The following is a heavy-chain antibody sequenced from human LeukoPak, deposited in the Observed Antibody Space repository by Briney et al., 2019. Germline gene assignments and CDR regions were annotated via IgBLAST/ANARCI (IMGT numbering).Heavy chain of an antibody. Sequence: SETLSLTCAVYGGSFSGYYWSWIRQPPGKGLEWIGEIYHSGSTNYNPSLKSRVTISVDKSKNQFSLKLSPVTAADTAVYYCARVLVYAYFDYWGQGTLVTVYS. V-gene: IGHV4-34*01. CDR3: ARVLVYAYFDY. D-gene: IGHD5/OR15-5a*01. CDR1: GGSFSGYY. J-gene: IGHJ4*02. CDR2: IYHSGST.